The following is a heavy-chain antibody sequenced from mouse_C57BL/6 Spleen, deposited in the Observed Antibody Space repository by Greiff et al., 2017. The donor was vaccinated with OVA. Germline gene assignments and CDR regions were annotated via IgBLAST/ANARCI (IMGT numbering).Heavy chain of an antibody. CDR1: GFTFSDYY. CDR3: ARGGYGKRAMDY. V-gene: IGHV5-16*01. J-gene: IGHJ4*01. CDR2: INYDGSST. Sequence: EVQLVESEGGLVQPGSSMKLSCTASGFTFSDYYMAWVRQVPEKGLEWVANINYDGSSTYYLDSLKSRFIISRDNAKNILYLQMSSLKSEDTATYYCARGGYGKRAMDYWGQGTSVTVSS. D-gene: IGHD2-1*01.